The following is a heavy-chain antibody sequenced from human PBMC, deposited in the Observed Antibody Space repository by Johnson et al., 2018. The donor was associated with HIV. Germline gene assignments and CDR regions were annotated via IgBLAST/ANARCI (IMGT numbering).Heavy chain of an antibody. V-gene: IGHV3-13*01. CDR1: GFTFSSYD. CDR2: IGTAGDT. J-gene: IGHJ3*02. CDR3: AKGSGYYAAFDI. Sequence: VQLVESGGGLVQPGGSLRLSCAASGFTFSSYDMHWVRQATGKGLEWVSAIGTAGDTYYPGSVKGRFTISRDNAKNSLFLQMNSLRAEDMAVYYCAKGSGYYAAFDIWGQGTMVTVSS. D-gene: IGHD3-22*01.